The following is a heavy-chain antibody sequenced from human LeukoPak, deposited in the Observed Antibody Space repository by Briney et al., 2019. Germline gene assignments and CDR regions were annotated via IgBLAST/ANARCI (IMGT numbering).Heavy chain of an antibody. CDR3: ARDRHIAAAGYYFDY. CDR2: IRYDGSNK. Sequence: PGGSLRLSCAASGFTFSSYGMHWVRQAPGKGLEWVAFIRYDGSNKYYADSVKGRSTISRDNSKNTLYLQMNSLRVEDTAVYYCARDRHIAAAGYYFDYWGQGTLVTVSS. V-gene: IGHV3-30*02. J-gene: IGHJ4*02. D-gene: IGHD6-25*01. CDR1: GFTFSSYG.